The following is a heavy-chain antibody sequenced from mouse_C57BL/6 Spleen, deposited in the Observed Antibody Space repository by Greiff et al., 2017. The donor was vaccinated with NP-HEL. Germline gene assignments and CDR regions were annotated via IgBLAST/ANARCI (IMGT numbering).Heavy chain of an antibody. CDR3: ARQDGSRKWWYFDV. J-gene: IGHJ1*03. CDR1: GFSLTSYG. D-gene: IGHD1-1*01. Sequence: QVHVKQSGPGLVAPSQSLSITCTVSGFSLTSYGVHWVRQPPGKGLEWLVVIWSDGSTTYNSALKSRLSISKDNSKSQVFLKMNSLQTDDTAMYYCARQDGSRKWWYFDVWGTGTTVTVSS. V-gene: IGHV2-6-1*01. CDR2: IWSDGST.